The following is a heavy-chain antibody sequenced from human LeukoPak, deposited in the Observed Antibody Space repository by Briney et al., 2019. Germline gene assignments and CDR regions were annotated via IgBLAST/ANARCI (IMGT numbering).Heavy chain of an antibody. J-gene: IGHJ3*02. V-gene: IGHV3-30-3*01. Sequence: GSLRLSCSASGFTFSSYAMHWVRQAPGKGLEWVAVISYDGSNKYYADSVKGRFTISRDNSKNTLYLQMNSLRAEDTAVYYCARGLIVVVVAATDDAFDIWGQGTMVTVSS. D-gene: IGHD2-15*01. CDR1: GFTFSSYA. CDR2: ISYDGSNK. CDR3: ARGLIVVVVAATDDAFDI.